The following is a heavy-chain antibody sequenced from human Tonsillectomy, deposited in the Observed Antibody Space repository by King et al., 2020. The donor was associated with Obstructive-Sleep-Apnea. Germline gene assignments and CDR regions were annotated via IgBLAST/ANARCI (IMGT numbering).Heavy chain of an antibody. V-gene: IGHV1-69*10. CDR2: IIPILDIA. D-gene: IGHD3-22*01. CDR1: GGTFSNYA. CDR3: ARFMDYYDSSGYYAPLDY. J-gene: IGHJ4*02. Sequence: QLVQSGAEVKKPGSSVKVSCKASGGTFSNYAISWVRQAPGQGLAWMGGIIPILDIANYAQKFQGRITITADKSTNTAYMELSSLRSEDTAVYYCARFMDYYDSSGYYAPLDYWGQGTLVTVSS.